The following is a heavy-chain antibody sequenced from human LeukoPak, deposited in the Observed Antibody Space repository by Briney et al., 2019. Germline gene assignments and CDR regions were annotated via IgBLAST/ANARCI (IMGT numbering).Heavy chain of an antibody. V-gene: IGHV3-23*01. CDR2: ISSSGGST. D-gene: IGHD5-12*01. J-gene: IGHJ4*02. CDR3: AKGAYDYVEIGYFDY. Sequence: PGGSLRLSCAASGFTFSSYAMSWARQAPGKGLEWVSGISSSGGSTSDADSVKGRFTISRDRSKNTLYLQMNSLTVEDTAVYYCAKGAYDYVEIGYFDYWGQGTMVIVST. CDR1: GFTFSSYA.